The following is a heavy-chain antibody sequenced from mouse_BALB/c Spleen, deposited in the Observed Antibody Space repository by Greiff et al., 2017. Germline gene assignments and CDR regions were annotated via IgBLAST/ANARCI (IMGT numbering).Heavy chain of an antibody. CDR1: GYSITSDYA. D-gene: IGHD2-1*01. CDR3: ARPYGNSFAY. J-gene: IGHJ3*01. CDR2: ISYSGST. Sequence: VQLQQSGPGLVKPSQSLSLTCTVTGYSITSDYAWNWIRQFPGNKLEWMGYISYSGSTSYNPSLKSRISITRDTSKNQFFLQLNSVTTEDTATYYCARPYGNSFAYWGQGTLVTVSA. V-gene: IGHV3-2*02.